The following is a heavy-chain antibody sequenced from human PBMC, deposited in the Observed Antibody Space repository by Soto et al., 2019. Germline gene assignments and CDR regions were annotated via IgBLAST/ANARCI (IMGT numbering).Heavy chain of an antibody. CDR3: ARGTRGYSYGNGMDV. CDR1: GFTFDSYE. V-gene: IGHV3-48*03. CDR2: ISSSGSPI. J-gene: IGHJ6*02. D-gene: IGHD5-18*01. Sequence: EVQLVESGGGLVQPGGSLRLSCAASGFTFDSYEMNWVRQAPGKGLEWVSYISSSGSPIYYADSVKGRFTISRDNAKNSLYLQMNSLRAEETAVYYCARGTRGYSYGNGMDVWGQGTTVTVSS.